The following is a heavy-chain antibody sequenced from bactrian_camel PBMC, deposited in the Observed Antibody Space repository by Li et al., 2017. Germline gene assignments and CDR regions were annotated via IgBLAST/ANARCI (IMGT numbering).Heavy chain of an antibody. CDR1: GFAFNNQY. V-gene: IGHV3S40*01. Sequence: VQLVESGGGLVQPGGSLTLSCAASGFAFNNQYISWVRHTPGKGLEWVCTTYTSGGMRQYADSVKGRLTISRDNAKNTVYLQLNSLKTEDTAMYFCNTCVRRGVDLGYWGQGTQVTVS. D-gene: IGHD1*01. J-gene: IGHJ6*01. CDR3: NTCVRRGVDLGY. CDR2: TYTSGGMR.